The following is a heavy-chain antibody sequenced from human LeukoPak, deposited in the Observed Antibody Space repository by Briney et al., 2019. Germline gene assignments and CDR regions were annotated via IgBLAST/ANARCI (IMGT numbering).Heavy chain of an antibody. V-gene: IGHV3-20*01. D-gene: IGHD3-22*01. Sequence: GGSLRLSCAASGFTFDDYGMSWVRQAPGKGLEWVSGINWNGGSTGYADSVKGRFTIPRDNAKNSLYLQMNSLRAEDTALYHCARDRIVAGVRYFDYWGQGTLVTVSS. CDR2: INWNGGST. J-gene: IGHJ4*02. CDR3: ARDRIVAGVRYFDY. CDR1: GFTFDDYG.